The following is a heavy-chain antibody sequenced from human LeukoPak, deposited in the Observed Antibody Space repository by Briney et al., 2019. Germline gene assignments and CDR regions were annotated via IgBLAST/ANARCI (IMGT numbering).Heavy chain of an antibody. D-gene: IGHD2-15*01. CDR1: GFTVSSNY. Sequence: GGSLRLSCAASGFTVSSNYMSWVRQAPGKGLEWVSVIYSGGSTYYADSVKGRFTISRDNSKNTLYLQMNSLSAEDTAVYYCARAYCSGGNCYPYYFDYWGQGTLVTVSS. J-gene: IGHJ4*02. CDR3: ARAYCSGGNCYPYYFDY. CDR2: IYSGGST. V-gene: IGHV3-53*01.